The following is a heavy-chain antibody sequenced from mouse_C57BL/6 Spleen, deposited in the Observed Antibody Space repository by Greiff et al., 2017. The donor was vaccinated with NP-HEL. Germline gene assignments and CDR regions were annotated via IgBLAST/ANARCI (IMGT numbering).Heavy chain of an antibody. Sequence: SGAELVRPGASVKMSCKASGYTFTSYNMHWVKQTPRQGLEWIGAIYPGNGDTSYNQKFKGKATLTVDKSSSTAYMQLSSLTSEDSAVYFCARGHYGSSYGYFDVWGTGTTVTVSS. CDR1: GYTFTSYN. CDR2: IYPGNGDT. CDR3: ARGHYGSSYGYFDV. V-gene: IGHV1-12*01. J-gene: IGHJ1*03. D-gene: IGHD1-1*01.